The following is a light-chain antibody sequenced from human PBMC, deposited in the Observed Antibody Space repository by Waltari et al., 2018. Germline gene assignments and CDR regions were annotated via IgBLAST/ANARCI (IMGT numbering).Light chain of an antibody. CDR3: QKYNMAPYT. CDR1: QGIRNY. J-gene: IGKJ2*01. CDR2: AAS. Sequence: DIQMTQSPSSLSVSVGDRVTITCRASQGIRNYLAWYQQKPGKVPKLLIYAASTLQSGVPSRFRGSGSGTNFTLTISSLQPEDVATYYCQKYNMAPYTFGQGTKLEIK. V-gene: IGKV1-27*01.